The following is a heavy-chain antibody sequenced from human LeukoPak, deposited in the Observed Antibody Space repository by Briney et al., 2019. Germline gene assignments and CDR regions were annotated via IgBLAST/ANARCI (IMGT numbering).Heavy chain of an antibody. D-gene: IGHD7-27*01. CDR3: TCDPNWVFDN. V-gene: IGHV4-38-2*01. CDR1: GYSISSGFY. Sequence: SETLSLTCAVSGYSISSGFYWGWIRQPPGKGLEWIGSIYHSGNTYYNPSLKRRVTISLDTSKNQFSLKLTSVTAADTAMYYCTCDPNWVFDNWGQGTLVTVSS. CDR2: IYHSGNT. J-gene: IGHJ4*02.